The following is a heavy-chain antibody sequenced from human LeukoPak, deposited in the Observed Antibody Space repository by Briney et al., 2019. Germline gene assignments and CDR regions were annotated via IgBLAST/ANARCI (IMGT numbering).Heavy chain of an antibody. Sequence: GASVKVSCKASGGTFSSYAISWVRQAPGQGLEWMGGIIPIFGTANYAQKFQGRVTITADESTSTAYMELSSLRSEDTAVYYCARDQKVYYYDTSGYLDDAFDIWGQGTMVTVSS. D-gene: IGHD3-22*01. CDR2: IIPIFGTA. J-gene: IGHJ3*02. CDR1: GGTFSSYA. CDR3: ARDQKVYYYDTSGYLDDAFDI. V-gene: IGHV1-69*01.